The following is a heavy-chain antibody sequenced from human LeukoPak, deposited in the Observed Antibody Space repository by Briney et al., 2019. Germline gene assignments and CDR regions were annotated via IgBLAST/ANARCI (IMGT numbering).Heavy chain of an antibody. Sequence: GGSLRLSCAASGFTFNSYAMSWVRQAPGKGLEWVSTINVSGDNTYYADSVKGRFTISRDNSKSTLYLQVSSLTAEDTAVYYCARESRESKLANYFYDSGGFSNIDYWGQGTLVTVSS. CDR1: GFTFNSYA. D-gene: IGHD3-22*01. V-gene: IGHV3-23*01. J-gene: IGHJ4*02. CDR2: INVSGDNT. CDR3: ARESRESKLANYFYDSGGFSNIDY.